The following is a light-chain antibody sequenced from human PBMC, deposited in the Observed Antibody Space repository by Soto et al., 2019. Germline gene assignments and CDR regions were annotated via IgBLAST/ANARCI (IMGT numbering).Light chain of an antibody. Sequence: EIVMTQSPATLSVSPGERATLSCRASQSVSSNLAWYQQKPGQAPRRLIYGASTRATGIPARFSGSGSGTEFTLTISSLQSEDFAVYYCQQSNNWPDTFGGGTKVDIK. CDR2: GAS. CDR1: QSVSSN. V-gene: IGKV3-15*01. CDR3: QQSNNWPDT. J-gene: IGKJ4*01.